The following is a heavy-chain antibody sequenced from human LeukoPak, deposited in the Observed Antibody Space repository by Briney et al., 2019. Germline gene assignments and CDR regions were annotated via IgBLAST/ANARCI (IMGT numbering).Heavy chain of an antibody. J-gene: IGHJ4*02. V-gene: IGHV3-74*01. D-gene: IGHD5-18*01. CDR3: ARGYWDTTLVPFDY. CDR2: INSDGSST. CDR1: GFTLSSYW. Sequence: PGGSLRLSCAASGFTLSSYWMHWVRQAPGKGLVWVSRINSDGSSTSYADSVKGRFTISRDNAKNTLYLQMNSLRVEDTAVYYCARGYWDTTLVPFDYWGQGTLVTVSS.